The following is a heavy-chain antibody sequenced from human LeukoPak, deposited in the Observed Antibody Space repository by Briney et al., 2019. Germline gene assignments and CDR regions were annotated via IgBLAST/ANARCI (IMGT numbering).Heavy chain of an antibody. J-gene: IGHJ4*02. CDR2: IWYDGSQK. V-gene: IGHV3-33*01. CDR1: GFTFSSYG. Sequence: GGSLRLSCATSGFTFSSYGFHWVRQALGKGLEWVAVIWYDGSQKYYLDSVKGRFTISRDSFDSTVYLQMNGLRAEDTAVYYCARDLGHFSRGASYFDYWGQGALVTVSS. CDR3: ARDLGHFSRGASYFDY. D-gene: IGHD4/OR15-4a*01.